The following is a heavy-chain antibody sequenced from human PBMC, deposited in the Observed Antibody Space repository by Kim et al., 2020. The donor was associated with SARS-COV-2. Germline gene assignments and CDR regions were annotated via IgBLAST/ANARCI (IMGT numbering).Heavy chain of an antibody. V-gene: IGHV4-34*01. CDR2: INHSGST. J-gene: IGHJ4*02. Sequence: SETLSLTCAVYGGSFSGYYWSWIRQPPGKGLEWIGEINHSGSTNYNPSLKSRVTISVDTSKNQFSLKLSSVTAADTAVYYCARERTTDIVVVPAARTYYFDYGGRGTLITVSA. CDR3: ARERTTDIVVVPAARTYYFDY. CDR1: GGSFSGYY. D-gene: IGHD2-2*01.